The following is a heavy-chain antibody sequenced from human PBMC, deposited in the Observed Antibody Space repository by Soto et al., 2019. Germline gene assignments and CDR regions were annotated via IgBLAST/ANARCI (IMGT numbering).Heavy chain of an antibody. CDR1: GGSVSGYY. V-gene: IGHV4-34*01. CDR2: IYPGGST. D-gene: IGHD6-13*01. CDR3: AIPSSSWSFYYNGLDV. Sequence: PSETLSLTCAVSGGSVSGYYWSWIRQPPGKGLEWIGEIYPGGSTNYNLSLKSRVTISVDTSKNQFSLRLASVTAADTAAYYCAIPSSSWSFYYNGLDVWGQGTTVTVSS. J-gene: IGHJ6*02.